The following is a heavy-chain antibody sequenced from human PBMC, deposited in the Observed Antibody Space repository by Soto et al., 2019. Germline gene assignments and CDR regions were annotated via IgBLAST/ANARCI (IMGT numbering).Heavy chain of an antibody. V-gene: IGHV3-21*01. J-gene: IGHJ6*03. CDR3: ARGPYCSSNSCYGGGGYYYYYMDV. CDR1: GFTFSSYS. CDR2: ISSSSSYI. D-gene: IGHD2-2*01. Sequence: EVQLVDSGGGLVKHGGSLRLSCAASGFTFSSYSMNWVRQAPGKGLEWVSSISSSSSYIYYADSVKGRFTISRDNAKNSLYLQMNSLRAEDTAVYYCARGPYCSSNSCYGGGGYYYYYMDVWGKGTTVTVSS.